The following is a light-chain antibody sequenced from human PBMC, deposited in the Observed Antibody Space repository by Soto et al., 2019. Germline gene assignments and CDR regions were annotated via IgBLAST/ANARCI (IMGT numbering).Light chain of an antibody. CDR3: QQFNHFPIT. V-gene: IGKV1D-13*01. CDR1: QGISSG. Sequence: AIPLTQSPSSLSASVGDRVTITCRASQGISSGLAWYQQKPGNTPKLLIYDASNLERGVPSRFSGSGSGTDFTLTISRLQPEDSATYFCQQFNHFPITFGGGTKVEIK. J-gene: IGKJ4*01. CDR2: DAS.